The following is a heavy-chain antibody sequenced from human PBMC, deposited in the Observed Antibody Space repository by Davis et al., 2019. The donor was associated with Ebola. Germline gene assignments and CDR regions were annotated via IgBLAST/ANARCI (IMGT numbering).Heavy chain of an antibody. D-gene: IGHD3-22*01. CDR2: IYPSDSDT. V-gene: IGHV5-51*01. J-gene: IGHJ4*02. CDR1: EYRFANYW. CDR3: ARRDDSSGYYLLFDY. Sequence: GESLKISCKGSEYRFANYWIGWVRQTPGKGLEWMGMIYPSDSDTRYSPSFQGQVTISADKSISTAYLQWSSLKASDTAMYYCARRDDSSGYYLLFDYWGQGTLVTVSS.